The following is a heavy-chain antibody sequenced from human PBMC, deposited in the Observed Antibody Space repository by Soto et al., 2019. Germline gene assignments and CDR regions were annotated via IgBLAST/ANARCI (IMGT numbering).Heavy chain of an antibody. CDR2: ISWNSGSI. Sequence: GGSLRLSCAASGFTFDDYAMHWVRQAPGKGLEWVSGISWNSGSIGYADSVKGRFTISRDNAKNSLYLQMNSLRAEDTALYYCAKGARGYYYYYMYVWGKGTTVTVSS. J-gene: IGHJ6*03. CDR1: GFTFDDYA. CDR3: AKGARGYYYYYMYV. V-gene: IGHV3-9*01. D-gene: IGHD3-10*01.